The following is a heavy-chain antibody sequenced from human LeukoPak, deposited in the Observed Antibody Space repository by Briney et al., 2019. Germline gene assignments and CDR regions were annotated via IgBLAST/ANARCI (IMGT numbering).Heavy chain of an antibody. J-gene: IGHJ4*02. Sequence: GRSLRLSCAVSGFTFSTYSLHWVRQAPGKGLEWVAVISYNGGSTYYADSVKGRFTISRDNSKNTLFLQMSSLRTDDTAVYYCARDSQMMSGTVEYFDYWGQGTLVTVSS. CDR3: ARDSQMMSGTVEYFDY. D-gene: IGHD1-1*01. CDR2: ISYNGGST. V-gene: IGHV3-30-3*01. CDR1: GFTFSTYS.